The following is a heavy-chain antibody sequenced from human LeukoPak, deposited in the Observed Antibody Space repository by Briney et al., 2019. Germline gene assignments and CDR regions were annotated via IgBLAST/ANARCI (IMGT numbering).Heavy chain of an antibody. CDR2: INHSGST. CDR1: GGSFSGYY. CDR3: ARGLRGYSYGV. Sequence: SETLSLTCAVYGGSFSGYYWSWIRQPPGKGLEWIGEINHSGSTNYNPSLKSRVTISVDKSKNQFSLKLSSVTAADTAVYYCARGLRGYSYGVWGQGTLVTVSS. V-gene: IGHV4-34*01. D-gene: IGHD5-18*01. J-gene: IGHJ4*02.